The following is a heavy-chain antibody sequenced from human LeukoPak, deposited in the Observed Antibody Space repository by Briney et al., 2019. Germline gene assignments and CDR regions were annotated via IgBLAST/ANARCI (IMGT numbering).Heavy chain of an antibody. J-gene: IGHJ3*02. CDR2: IFYSGST. Sequence: SETLSLTCNVSGDSISSSSYYWGWIRQPPGKGLEWIGNIFYSGSTYYSPSLKSRVTISVDTSKNQFSLKLSSVTAADTAVYYCASGRSGTYFNDAFDIWGQGTMVTVSS. CDR1: GDSISSSSYY. CDR3: ASGRSGTYFNDAFDI. D-gene: IGHD1-26*01. V-gene: IGHV4-39*01.